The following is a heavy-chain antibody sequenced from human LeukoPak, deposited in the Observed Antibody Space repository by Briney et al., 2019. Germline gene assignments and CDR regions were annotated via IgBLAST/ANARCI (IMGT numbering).Heavy chain of an antibody. CDR3: ARGSNWNDGSNYYYYMDV. Sequence: ASVKVSCKASGYTFTSYGISWVRQAPGQGLEWMGWISAYNGNTNYAQKLQGRVTMTTDTSTSTAYMELRSLRSDDTAVYYCARGSNWNDGSNYYYYMDVWGKGTTVTISS. CDR2: ISAYNGNT. J-gene: IGHJ6*03. V-gene: IGHV1-18*01. CDR1: GYTFTSYG. D-gene: IGHD1-1*01.